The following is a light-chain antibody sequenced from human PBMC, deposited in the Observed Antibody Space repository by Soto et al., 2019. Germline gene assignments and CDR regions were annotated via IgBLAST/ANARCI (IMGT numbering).Light chain of an antibody. CDR1: SIDVGGYNF. J-gene: IGLJ1*01. CDR3: SSYDSGSTSYV. CDR2: DVS. Sequence: QSALTQPASVSGSPGQSITISCTGTSIDVGGYNFVSWYQQHPGKAPKLMIYDVSYRPSGVSDRFSGSKSGNTASLTISGLQAEDEADYYCSSYDSGSTSYVFGTGTKLTVL. V-gene: IGLV2-14*03.